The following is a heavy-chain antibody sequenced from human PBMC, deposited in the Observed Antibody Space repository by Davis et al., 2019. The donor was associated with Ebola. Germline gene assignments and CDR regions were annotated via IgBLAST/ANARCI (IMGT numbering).Heavy chain of an antibody. CDR3: ARIDYYYYGMDV. CDR2: ISGSGGST. V-gene: IGHV3-23*01. J-gene: IGHJ6*02. D-gene: IGHD2-21*01. CDR1: GFTFSSYA. Sequence: GGSLRLSCAASGFTFSSYAMSWVRQAPGKGLEWVSAISGSGGSTYYADSVKGRFTISRDNSKNTLYLQMNSLRAEDTAVYYCARIDYYYYGMDVWGQGTTVTVSS.